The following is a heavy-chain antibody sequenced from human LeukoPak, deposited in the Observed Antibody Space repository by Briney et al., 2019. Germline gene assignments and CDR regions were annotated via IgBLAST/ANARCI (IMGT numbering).Heavy chain of an antibody. V-gene: IGHV4-59*01. D-gene: IGHD1-1*01. Sequence: SETLSLTCTVSGGTISSYYWSWIRQPPGKGLEWIGYIYGSGSTNYNPSLKSRVTISVDTSKNQFSLKLTSVTAADTAVYYCARDRNWDGFDYWGQGTLVTVSS. CDR3: ARDRNWDGFDY. CDR1: GGTISSYY. J-gene: IGHJ4*02. CDR2: IYGSGST.